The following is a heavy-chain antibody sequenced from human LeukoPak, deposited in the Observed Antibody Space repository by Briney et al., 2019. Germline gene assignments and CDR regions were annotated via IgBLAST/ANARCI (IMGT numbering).Heavy chain of an antibody. Sequence: GGSLRLSCAASGFTFSTYAMSWVRQAPGKGLEWVSAISGSGDSTYYADSVKGRFIISSDYSKNTLYLQMNSLRAEDTAVYYCATTRRYSSSWDRGFFDYWGQGTLVTVSS. J-gene: IGHJ4*02. V-gene: IGHV3-23*01. CDR3: ATTRRYSSSWDRGFFDY. CDR2: ISGSGDST. D-gene: IGHD6-13*01. CDR1: GFTFSTYA.